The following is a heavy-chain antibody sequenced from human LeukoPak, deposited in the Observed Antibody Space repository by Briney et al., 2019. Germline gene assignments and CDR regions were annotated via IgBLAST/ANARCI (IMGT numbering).Heavy chain of an antibody. CDR1: GYTFTGYY. CDR3: VKWGVDFWGGLFGLDG. D-gene: IGHD3-3*01. CDR2: INPNSGGT. Sequence: ASVKVSCKASGYTFTGYYMHWVRQAPGQGLEWMGWINPNSGGTNYAQKFQGRVTMTRDTSTTTAYMELCRLRSDETAVYYCVKWGVDFWGGLFGLDGWGQGTTVTVS. V-gene: IGHV1-2*02. J-gene: IGHJ6*02.